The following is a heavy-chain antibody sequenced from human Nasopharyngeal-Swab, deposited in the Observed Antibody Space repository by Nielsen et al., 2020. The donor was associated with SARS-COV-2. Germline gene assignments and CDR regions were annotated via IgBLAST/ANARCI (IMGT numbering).Heavy chain of an antibody. J-gene: IGHJ6*02. CDR2: INTNTGNP. CDR1: GYTFTSYA. CDR3: ARTPVTYYYYGMDV. D-gene: IGHD5-18*01. Sequence: ASVKVSCKASGYTFTSYAMNWVRQAPGQGLEWMGWINTNTGNPTYAQGFTGRFVFSLDTFVSTAYLQISSLKAEDTAVYYCARTPVTYYYYGMDVWGQGTTVTVSS. V-gene: IGHV7-4-1*02.